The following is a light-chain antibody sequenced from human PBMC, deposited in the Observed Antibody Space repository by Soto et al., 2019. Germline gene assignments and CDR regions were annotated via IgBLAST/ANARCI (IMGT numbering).Light chain of an antibody. CDR3: HYYADSPYT. J-gene: IGKJ2*01. CDR1: QSVRSGS. CDR2: GAS. V-gene: IGKV3-20*01. Sequence: EVVLTQSPGTLSLSPGEGATLSCRASQSVRSGSLAWYQQKPGQAPRLLIFGASSRATDTPDRFSGSGSGTAFTLTITRVDTEDFAVYYCHYYADSPYTFGQGTRLE.